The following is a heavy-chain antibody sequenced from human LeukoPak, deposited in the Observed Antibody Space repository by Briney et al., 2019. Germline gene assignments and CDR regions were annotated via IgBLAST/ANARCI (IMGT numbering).Heavy chain of an antibody. CDR2: IKSDGNSA. CDR3: TREVASAAFDY. V-gene: IGHV3-74*03. Sequence: GGSLRLSCAASGFTFSDYWMHWVRQAPGKGLVWVSLIKSDGNSAMYADSVEGRFSISRDNAENTVYLQMNSLRDEDTAVYFCTREVASAAFDYWGQGTPVTVSS. CDR1: GFTFSDYW. J-gene: IGHJ4*02. D-gene: IGHD5-12*01.